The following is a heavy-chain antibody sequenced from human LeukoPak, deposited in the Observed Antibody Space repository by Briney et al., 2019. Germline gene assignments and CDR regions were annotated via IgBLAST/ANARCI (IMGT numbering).Heavy chain of an antibody. CDR3: ARLDSSSSGRGFDY. CDR2: MNPNSGNT. J-gene: IGHJ4*02. V-gene: IGHV1-8*01. CDR1: GYTFTSYD. Sequence: VASVKVSCKASGYTFTSYDINWVRRATGQGLEWMGWMNPNSGNTGYAQKFQGRVTMTRNTSTSTDYMELSSLRSEDTAVYYCARLDSSSSGRGFDYWGQGTLVTVSS. D-gene: IGHD6-6*01.